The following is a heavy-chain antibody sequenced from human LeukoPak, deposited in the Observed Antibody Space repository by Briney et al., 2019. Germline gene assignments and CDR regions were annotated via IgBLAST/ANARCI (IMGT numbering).Heavy chain of an antibody. J-gene: IGHJ4*02. V-gene: IGHV3-23*01. CDR1: GFTFSSYA. D-gene: IGHD3-22*01. Sequence: PGGSLRLSCAAPGFTFSSYAMSWVRQAPGKGLEWVSALSRRDDATHYADSVKGRFTISRENSKNTLYLQMSSLRAEDTAVYYCAKHVLFYYDSNGYWYWGQGTLVTVSS. CDR3: AKHVLFYYDSNGYWY. CDR2: LSRRDDAT.